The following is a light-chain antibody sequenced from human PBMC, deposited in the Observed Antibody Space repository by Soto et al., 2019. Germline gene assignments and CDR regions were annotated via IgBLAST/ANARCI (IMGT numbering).Light chain of an antibody. CDR1: TSDVDAYNY. Sequence: QSVLTQPVSVSGSPGQSIAISCTGTTSDVDAYNYVSWYQQHPGKAPKLMIYQVSNRPSGVSNRFSGSKSGNTASLTISGLQAEDEADYYCSSYTSSTTYVFGTGTKLTVL. CDR2: QVS. J-gene: IGLJ1*01. V-gene: IGLV2-14*01. CDR3: SSYTSSTTYV.